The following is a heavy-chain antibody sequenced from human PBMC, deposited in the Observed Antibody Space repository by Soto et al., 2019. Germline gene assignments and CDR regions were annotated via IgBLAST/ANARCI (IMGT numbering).Heavy chain of an antibody. CDR2: INDSGSS. V-gene: IGHV4-34*01. D-gene: IGHD3-10*01. CDR3: AKRGSGSYYIAPNALDV. Sequence: SETLSLTCAVHGGSLNGYYWTWVRQPPGKGLEWIGEINDSGSSNYDPSLMSRVTISVDTSKSQFSLRLSSVNAADTAIYFCAKRGSGSYYIAPNALDVWGQGTTVT. CDR1: GGSLNGYY. J-gene: IGHJ6*02.